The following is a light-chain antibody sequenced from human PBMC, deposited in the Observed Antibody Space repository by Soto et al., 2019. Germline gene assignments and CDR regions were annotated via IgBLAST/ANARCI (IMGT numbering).Light chain of an antibody. V-gene: IGKV2-40*01. CDR2: TVS. J-gene: IGKJ4*01. Sequence: EIVMTQTPLSLTVTPGDPASISFRSSQRLLDSDDGNTYLDWYLQKPGQSPQLLIYTVSYRASGVPDRFSGSGSGTDFTLKISRVEAEDVGVYYCMQRIEFPLTFGGGTKVDIK. CDR3: MQRIEFPLT. CDR1: QRLLDSDDGNTY.